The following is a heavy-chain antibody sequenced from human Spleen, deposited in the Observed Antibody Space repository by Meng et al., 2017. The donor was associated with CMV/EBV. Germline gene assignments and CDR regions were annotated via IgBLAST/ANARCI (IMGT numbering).Heavy chain of an antibody. CDR1: GFSLTPTGAG. CDR2: FYWNNEK. Sequence: FSGFSLTPTGAGVGWLRQPPGKAPEWLALFYWNNEKRYSPSLKSRLTITKDTSNNHIVLTMTDMDPVDTATYYCAHGWFGELLLGFGHWGQGILVTVSS. V-gene: IGHV2-5*01. CDR3: AHGWFGELLLGFGH. D-gene: IGHD3-10*01. J-gene: IGHJ4*02.